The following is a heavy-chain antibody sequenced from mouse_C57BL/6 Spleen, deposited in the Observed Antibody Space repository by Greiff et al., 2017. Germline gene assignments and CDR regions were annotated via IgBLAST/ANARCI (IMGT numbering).Heavy chain of an antibody. CDR3: ARSVYGSSYFDY. CDR1: GYTFTSYG. CDR2: IYPRSGNT. J-gene: IGHJ2*01. Sequence: VQLQHSGAELARPGASVKLSCKASGYTFTSYGISWVKQRTGQGLEWIGEIYPRSGNTYYNEKFKGKATLTADKSSSTAYMELRSLTSEDSAVYFGARSVYGSSYFDYWGQGTTLTVSS. D-gene: IGHD1-1*01. V-gene: IGHV1-81*01.